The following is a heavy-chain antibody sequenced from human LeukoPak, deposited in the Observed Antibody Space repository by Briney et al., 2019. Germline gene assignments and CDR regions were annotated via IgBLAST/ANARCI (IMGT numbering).Heavy chain of an antibody. V-gene: IGHV4-59*01. CDR3: ARDLPFGGVLNY. CDR1: GGSISSYY. Sequence: SETLSLTCTVSGGSISSYYWSWIRQPPGKGLDWIGYIYYSGSTNYNPSLKSRVTISVDTSKNQFSLKLSSVTAADTAVYYCARDLPFGGVLNYWGQGTLVTVSS. J-gene: IGHJ4*02. D-gene: IGHD3-16*01. CDR2: IYYSGST.